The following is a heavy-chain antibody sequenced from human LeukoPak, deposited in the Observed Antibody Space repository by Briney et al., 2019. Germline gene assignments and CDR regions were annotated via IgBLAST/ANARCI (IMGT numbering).Heavy chain of an antibody. CDR1: GGSFSGYY. CDR3: ARESLNTAMAT. V-gene: IGHV4-34*01. D-gene: IGHD5-18*01. CDR2: INHSGST. Sequence: NPSETLSLTCAVYGGSFSGYYWSWIRQPPGKGLERIGEINHSGSTNYNPSLKSRVTISVDTSKNQFSLKLSSVTAADTAVYYCARESLNTAMATWGQGTLVTVSS. J-gene: IGHJ5*02.